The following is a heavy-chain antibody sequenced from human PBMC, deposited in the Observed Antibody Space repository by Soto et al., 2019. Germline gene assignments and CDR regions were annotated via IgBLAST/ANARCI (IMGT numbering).Heavy chain of an antibody. D-gene: IGHD1-20*01. CDR1: VVSFRISSYY. V-gene: IGHV4-39*01. J-gene: IGHJ4*02. Sequence: SATLSLTCTVSVVSFRISSYYWCWFRQPPGKGLEWIGNIYYSGSTYYNPSLKSRVTISVDTSKNQFSLKLSSVTAADTAVYYCARHITRKSGADYWGQGTLVTVS. CDR3: ARHITRKSGADY. CDR2: IYYSGST.